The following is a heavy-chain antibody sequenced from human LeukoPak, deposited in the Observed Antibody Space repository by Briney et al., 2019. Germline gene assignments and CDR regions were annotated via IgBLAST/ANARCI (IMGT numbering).Heavy chain of an antibody. CDR1: GLTFSSYG. Sequence: GGSLRLSCAASGLTFSSYGMSWVRQAPGKGLEWVSAISGSGGSTYYADSVEGRFTISRDNSKNTLYLQMNSLRAEDTAVYYCAKVYYDILTGYRVDGMDVWGQGTTVTVSS. D-gene: IGHD3-9*01. CDR2: ISGSGGST. CDR3: AKVYYDILTGYRVDGMDV. V-gene: IGHV3-23*01. J-gene: IGHJ6*02.